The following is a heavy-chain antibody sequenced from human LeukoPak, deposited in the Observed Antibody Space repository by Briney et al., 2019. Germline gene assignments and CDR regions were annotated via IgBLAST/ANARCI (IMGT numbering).Heavy chain of an antibody. J-gene: IGHJ6*02. CDR3: ATTDGYYYDSSGYYGEYGMDV. CDR2: IYRDGTT. Sequence: SETLSLTCAVSGGSVSINNWWSWVRQPPGKGLEWIGEIYRDGTTNYNPSLRSRVTILVDKSRNQFSLKLSSVTAADTAVYYCATTDGYYYDSSGYYGEYGMDVWGQGTTVTVSS. CDR1: GGSVSINNW. V-gene: IGHV4-4*02. D-gene: IGHD3-22*01.